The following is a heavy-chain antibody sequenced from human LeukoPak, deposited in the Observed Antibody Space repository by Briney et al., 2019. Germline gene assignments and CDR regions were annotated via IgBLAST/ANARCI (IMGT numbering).Heavy chain of an antibody. D-gene: IGHD4-23*01. J-gene: IGHJ4*02. CDR2: IASDGSST. CDR1: GFTFSSYW. V-gene: IGHV3-74*01. Sequence: GGSLRLSCAASGFTFSSYWMNWVRQAPGKGLVWVSRIASDGSSTTYADSVKGRFSISRDNAKNTLYLQMNSLRVVDTAVYYCARGRPHGNDYWGQGTLVTVSS. CDR3: ARGRPHGNDY.